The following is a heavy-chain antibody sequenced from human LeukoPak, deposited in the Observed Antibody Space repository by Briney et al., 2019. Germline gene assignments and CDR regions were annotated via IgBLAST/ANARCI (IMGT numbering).Heavy chain of an antibody. V-gene: IGHV1-18*01. Sequence: ASVKVSCKASGYTFTSYGISWVRQAPGQGLEWMGWVSAYNGNTNYAQKLQGRVTMTTDTSTSTAYMELRSLRSEDTAVYYCAASPGTVGAFDIWGQGSMVTVSS. CDR3: AASPGTVGAFDI. CDR1: GYTFTSYG. CDR2: VSAYNGNT. D-gene: IGHD3-10*01. J-gene: IGHJ3*02.